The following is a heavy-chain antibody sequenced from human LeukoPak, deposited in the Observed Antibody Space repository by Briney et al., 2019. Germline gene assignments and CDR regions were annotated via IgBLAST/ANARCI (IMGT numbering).Heavy chain of an antibody. CDR3: ARGYAVTVHYYYYGMDV. Sequence: GASVKVSCKASGYTFTSYGISWVRQAPGQGLEWMGWISAYNGNTNYAQKLQGRVTMTTDTSTSTAYMELRSLRSDDTAVYYCARGYAVTVHYYYYGMDVWGQGTTVTVSS. D-gene: IGHD2-21*02. CDR1: GYTFTSYG. V-gene: IGHV1-18*01. CDR2: ISAYNGNT. J-gene: IGHJ6*02.